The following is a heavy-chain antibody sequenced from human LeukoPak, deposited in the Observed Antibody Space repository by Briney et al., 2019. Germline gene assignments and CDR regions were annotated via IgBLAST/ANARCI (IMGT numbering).Heavy chain of an antibody. Sequence: PRRSLRLSCAASGFTFSSYAMHWVRQAPGKGLEWVAVISHDGSNKYYADSVKGRFTISRDNSKNTLYLQMNSLRAEDTAVYYCARSRGELWDYYYYGMDVWGQGTTVTVSS. J-gene: IGHJ6*02. V-gene: IGHV3-30-3*01. D-gene: IGHD1-26*01. CDR1: GFTFSSYA. CDR3: ARSRGELWDYYYYGMDV. CDR2: ISHDGSNK.